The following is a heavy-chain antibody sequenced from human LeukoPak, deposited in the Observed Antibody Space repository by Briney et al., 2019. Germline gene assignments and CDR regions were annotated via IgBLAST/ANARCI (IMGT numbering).Heavy chain of an antibody. Sequence: GGSLRLSCAASGFTFSSYGMHWVRQAPGKGLEWVAFIRYDGSNKYYADSVKGRFTISRDNSKNTLYLQMNSLRAEDTAVYYCAKDTGVIFEPYDAFDIRGQGTMVTVSS. CDR1: GFTFSSYG. J-gene: IGHJ3*02. CDR3: AKDTGVIFEPYDAFDI. V-gene: IGHV3-30*02. CDR2: IRYDGSNK. D-gene: IGHD4-23*01.